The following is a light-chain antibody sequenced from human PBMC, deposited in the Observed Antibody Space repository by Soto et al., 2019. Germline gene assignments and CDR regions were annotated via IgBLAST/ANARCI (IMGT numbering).Light chain of an antibody. CDR3: GTWDSSLSAGLVV. Sequence: QSALTQPPSVSAAPGQKVTISCSGSSSNIGNNYVSWYQQLPGTVPKLLIYDNDKRPSGIPDRFSGSKSGTSATLGITGLQTGDEADYYCGTWDSSLSAGLVVFGGGTKLTVL. J-gene: IGLJ2*01. CDR2: DND. V-gene: IGLV1-51*01. CDR1: SSNIGNNY.